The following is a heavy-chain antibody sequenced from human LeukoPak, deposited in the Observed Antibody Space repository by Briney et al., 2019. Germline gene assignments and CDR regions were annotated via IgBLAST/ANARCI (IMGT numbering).Heavy chain of an antibody. Sequence: GGSLRLSCAASGFTFEDFSMHWVRQAPGKGLEWVSSISSSSSYIYYADSVKGRFTISRDNAKNSLYLQMNSLRAEDTAVYYCARDRYYDILTTAKEPFDYWGQGTLVTVSS. J-gene: IGHJ4*02. CDR1: GFTFEDFS. CDR3: ARDRYYDILTTAKEPFDY. CDR2: ISSSSSYI. V-gene: IGHV3-21*01. D-gene: IGHD3-9*01.